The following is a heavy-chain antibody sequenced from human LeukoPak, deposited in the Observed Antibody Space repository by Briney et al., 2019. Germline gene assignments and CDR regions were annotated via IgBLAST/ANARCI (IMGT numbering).Heavy chain of an antibody. D-gene: IGHD3-3*01. CDR3: VRWGDYYQSLFDS. J-gene: IGHJ4*02. CDR1: GFTFSRSW. Sequence: PGGSLRLSCAASGFTFSRSWMHWVRQAPGEGLVWVSRITGDGSTTIYADSVKGRFTISRDNAKNMVYLQLNSLRAEDTAVYYCVRWGDYYQSLFDSWGQGTLVTVSS. V-gene: IGHV3-74*01. CDR2: ITGDGSTT.